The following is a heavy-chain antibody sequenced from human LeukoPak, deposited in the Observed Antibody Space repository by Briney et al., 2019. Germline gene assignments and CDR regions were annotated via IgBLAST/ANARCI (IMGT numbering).Heavy chain of an antibody. J-gene: IGHJ4*02. CDR1: GFTFSSYS. CDR3: ARGIQLWFVLDY. D-gene: IGHD5-18*01. CDR2: ISSSGSTI. Sequence: GGSLRLSCAASGFTFSSYSMNWVRQAPGKGLEWVSYISSSGSTIYYADSVKGRFTISRDNAKNSLYLQMNSLRAEDTAVYYCARGIQLWFVLDYWGQGTLVTVSS. V-gene: IGHV3-48*04.